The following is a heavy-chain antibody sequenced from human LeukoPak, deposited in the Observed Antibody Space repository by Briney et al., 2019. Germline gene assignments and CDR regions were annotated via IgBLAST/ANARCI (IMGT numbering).Heavy chain of an antibody. Sequence: ASVKVSCKASGYTFTSYDINWVRQATGQGLEWMGWMNPNSGNTGYAQKFQGRVTITRNTSISTAYMELSSLRSEDTAVYYCARGKLPSSAFDYWGQGTLVTVSS. CDR1: GYTFTSYD. D-gene: IGHD1-7*01. CDR2: MNPNSGNT. CDR3: ARGKLPSSAFDY. J-gene: IGHJ4*02. V-gene: IGHV1-8*03.